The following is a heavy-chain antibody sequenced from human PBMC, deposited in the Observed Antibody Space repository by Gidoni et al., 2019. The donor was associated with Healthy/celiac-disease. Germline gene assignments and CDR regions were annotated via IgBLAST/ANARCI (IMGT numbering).Heavy chain of an antibody. V-gene: IGHV3-30-3*01. Sequence: QVQLVESGGGVVQPGRSLRLSSAAPGFTLSSYAMHWVRQAPGKGLEWVAVISYDGSNKYYADSVKGRFTISRDNSKNTLYLQMNSLRAEDTAVYYCARDRFLQLRVRFDPWGQGTLVTVSS. CDR3: ARDRFLQLRVRFDP. J-gene: IGHJ5*02. CDR1: GFTLSSYA. CDR2: ISYDGSNK. D-gene: IGHD1-1*01.